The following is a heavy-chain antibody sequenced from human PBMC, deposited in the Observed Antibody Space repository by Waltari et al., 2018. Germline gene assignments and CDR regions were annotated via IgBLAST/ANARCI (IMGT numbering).Heavy chain of an antibody. CDR1: GFSFNFYT. D-gene: IGHD1-26*01. V-gene: IGHV3-21*06. J-gene: IGHJ4*02. Sequence: EVRLVESGGGLVKPGGSLRLSCAASGFSFNFYTMSWVRQGPGKGLEWVSSISSGSNFIYYAASLKGRFTISRDNAKNSLFLQMNSLRAEDTAVYYCASSYSGKYFDYWGQGTLVTVSS. CDR2: ISSGSNFI. CDR3: ASSYSGKYFDY.